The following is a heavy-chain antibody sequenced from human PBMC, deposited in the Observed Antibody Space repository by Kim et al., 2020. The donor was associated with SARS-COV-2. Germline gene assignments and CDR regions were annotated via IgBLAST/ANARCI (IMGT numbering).Heavy chain of an antibody. Sequence: KGRFTISRDNSKNTVYLQMNSLGAEDTAVYYCAKVCKPGGAAAGKELIDYWGQGTLVTVSS. D-gene: IGHD6-13*01. CDR3: AKVCKPGGAAAGKELIDY. V-gene: IGHV3-30*02. J-gene: IGHJ4*02.